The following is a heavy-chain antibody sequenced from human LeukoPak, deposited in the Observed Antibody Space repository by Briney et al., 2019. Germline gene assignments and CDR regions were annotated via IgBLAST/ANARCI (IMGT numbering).Heavy chain of an antibody. CDR2: ISSSSSYI. Sequence: GGSLRLSCAASGFTFSSYSMNWVRQAPGKGLEWVSSISSSSSYIYYADSVKGRFTISRDNAKNSLYLQMNSLRAEDTAVYYCARDRSEYGSGSYYPLDYWGQGTLVTVSS. CDR3: ARDRSEYGSGSYYPLDY. CDR1: GFTFSSYS. V-gene: IGHV3-21*01. D-gene: IGHD3-10*01. J-gene: IGHJ4*02.